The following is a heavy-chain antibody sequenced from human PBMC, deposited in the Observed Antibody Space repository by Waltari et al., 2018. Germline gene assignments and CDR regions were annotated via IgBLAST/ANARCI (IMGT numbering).Heavy chain of an antibody. Sequence: PWGAGLLKPSGTLALTLPVHGGSFSGYLWSWDRQPPGKGLEWIGEINHSGSTNYNPSLKSRVTISVDTSKNQFSRKLSSVTAADTAVYYCARGWTDYYDSSGYYRLDYWGQGTLVTVSS. D-gene: IGHD3-22*01. CDR3: ARGWTDYYDSSGYYRLDY. CDR2: INHSGST. V-gene: IGHV4-34*01. CDR1: GGSFSGYL. J-gene: IGHJ4*02.